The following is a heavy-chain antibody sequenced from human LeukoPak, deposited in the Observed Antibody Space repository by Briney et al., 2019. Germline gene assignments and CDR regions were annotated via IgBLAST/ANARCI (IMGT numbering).Heavy chain of an antibody. Sequence: GGSLRLSCAASGFTFSDYYLSWIRQAPGKGLEWVSYISSSSSYTNYADSVKGRFTISRDNAKNSLYLQMNSLRAEDTAVYYCARDPCSSTSCYGGSYYFDYWGQGTLVTVSS. V-gene: IGHV3-11*06. CDR3: ARDPCSSTSCYGGSYYFDY. CDR1: GFTFSDYY. J-gene: IGHJ4*02. D-gene: IGHD2-2*01. CDR2: ISSSSSYT.